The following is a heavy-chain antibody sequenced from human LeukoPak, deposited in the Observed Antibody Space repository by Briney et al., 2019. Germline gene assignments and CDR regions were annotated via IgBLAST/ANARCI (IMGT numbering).Heavy chain of an antibody. V-gene: IGHV1-2*06. CDR1: GYTFTGYY. J-gene: IGHJ3*02. CDR3: TREDDSSGYRPFDI. D-gene: IGHD3-22*01. CDR2: INPNSGGT. Sequence: ASVKVSCKASGYTFTGYYIHWVRQAPGQGLEWMGRINPNSGGTNYAQKFQGRVTMTRDTSISTAYMDLSGLRSDDTAVYYCTREDDSSGYRPFDIWGQGTMVAVSS.